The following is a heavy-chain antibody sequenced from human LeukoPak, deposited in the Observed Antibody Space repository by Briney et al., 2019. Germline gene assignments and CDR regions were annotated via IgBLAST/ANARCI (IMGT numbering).Heavy chain of an antibody. D-gene: IGHD2-21*01. CDR2: IVVGSGNT. CDR1: GFTFTSFA. V-gene: IGHV1-58*02. Sequence: TSMKVSCKASGFTFTSFAIQGVRQARGQRLEWIGWIVVGSGNTKYAQKFQGRVTITRDMSTSTAYMELSSLRSEDSAVYYCAADVIPGPKGFDPWGQGTLVTVSS. CDR3: AADVIPGPKGFDP. J-gene: IGHJ5*02.